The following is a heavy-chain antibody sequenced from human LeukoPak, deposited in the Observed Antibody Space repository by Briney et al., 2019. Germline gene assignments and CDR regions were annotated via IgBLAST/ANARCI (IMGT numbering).Heavy chain of an antibody. J-gene: IGHJ4*02. V-gene: IGHV3-9*01. Sequence: GGSLRLSCAASGFTFDDYAMHWVRQAPGKGLEWVSGISWNSGSIGYADSVKGRFTISRDNAKNSLYLQMNSLRAEDTALYYCAEDIGWRCSSTSCYGGPFDYWGQGTLVTVSS. CDR2: ISWNSGSI. CDR1: GFTFDDYA. CDR3: AEDIGWRCSSTSCYGGPFDY. D-gene: IGHD2-2*01.